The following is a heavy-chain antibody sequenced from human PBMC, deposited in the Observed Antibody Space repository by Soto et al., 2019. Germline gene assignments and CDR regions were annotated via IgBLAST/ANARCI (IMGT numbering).Heavy chain of an antibody. J-gene: IGHJ4*02. CDR3: ARGLISGSHYSGGWYYFDS. V-gene: IGHV4-34*01. Sequence: SETLSLTCDVYGGSFSDYIWTWIRQTPGKGLQWIGQINHSGSANYNPSLKSRVNISVHTSSSQFSLELSSVTAADTAVYYCARGLISGSHYSGGWYYFDSWGQGTQVTVSS. D-gene: IGHD1-26*01. CDR1: GGSFSDYI. CDR2: INHSGSA.